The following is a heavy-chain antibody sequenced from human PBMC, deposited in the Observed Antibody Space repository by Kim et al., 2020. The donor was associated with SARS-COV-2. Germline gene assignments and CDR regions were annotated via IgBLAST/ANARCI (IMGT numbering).Heavy chain of an antibody. D-gene: IGHD6-19*01. J-gene: IGHJ4*02. CDR3: AKGQLEVAGYFDY. Sequence: NHPDSLKDRFTISKYNSKNPLYLQMDSLRAEDAAVYYCAKGQLEVAGYFDYWGQGTLVTVSS. V-gene: IGHV3-33*06.